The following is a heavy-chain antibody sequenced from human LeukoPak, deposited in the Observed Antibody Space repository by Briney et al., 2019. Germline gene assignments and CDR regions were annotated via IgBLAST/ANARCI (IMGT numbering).Heavy chain of an antibody. CDR3: ARVQMGPGYYDRSY. D-gene: IGHD3-22*01. CDR2: INPNSGGT. CDR1: GYTFTGYY. Sequence: ASVKVSCKASGYTFTGYYMHWVRQAPGQGLEWMGWINPNSGGTNYAQKFQGRVTMTRDTSISTAYMELSRLRSDDTAVYYCARVQMGPGYYDRSYWGQGTLVTVSS. V-gene: IGHV1-2*02. J-gene: IGHJ4*02.